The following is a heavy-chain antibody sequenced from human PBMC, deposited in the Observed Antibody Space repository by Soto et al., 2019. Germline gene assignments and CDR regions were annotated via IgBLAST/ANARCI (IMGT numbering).Heavy chain of an antibody. CDR1: GYSFTSYW. V-gene: IGHV5-51*01. J-gene: IGHJ1*01. Sequence: PGESLKISCKGSGYSFTSYWIGWVRQMPGKGLEWMGIIYPGDSGTRYSPSFQGQVTISADKSISTAYLQWSSLKASDTAMYYCASLGYNSGSYFRPSPFQHWGQGTLVTVSS. D-gene: IGHD1-26*01. CDR2: IYPGDSGT. CDR3: ASLGYNSGSYFRPSPFQH.